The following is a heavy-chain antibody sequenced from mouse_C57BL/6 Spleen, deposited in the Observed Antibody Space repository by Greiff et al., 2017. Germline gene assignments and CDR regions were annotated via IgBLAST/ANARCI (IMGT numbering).Heavy chain of an antibody. V-gene: IGHV1-69*01. CDR3: ARQLRLRPLYYFDY. CDR2: IDPSDSYT. D-gene: IGHD3-2*02. J-gene: IGHJ2*01. Sequence: QVQLQQPGAELVMPGASVKLSYKASGYTFTSYWMHWVKQRPGQGLEWIGEIDPSDSYTNYNQKFKGKSTLTVDKSSSTAYMQLSSLTSEDSAVYYCARQLRLRPLYYFDYWGQGTTLTVSS. CDR1: GYTFTSYW.